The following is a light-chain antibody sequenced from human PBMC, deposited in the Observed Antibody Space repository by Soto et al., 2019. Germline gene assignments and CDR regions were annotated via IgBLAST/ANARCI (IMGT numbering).Light chain of an antibody. Sequence: QSALTQPASVSGSPGQSITISCTGTSSDVGGYNYVSWYQQHPGKAPKFLLYEVSNRPSGVSHRFSGSKSGNTASLTISGLQAEDEADYYCCSYAGGSIYVLFGGGTQLTVL. CDR3: CSYAGGSIYVL. CDR2: EVS. J-gene: IGLJ3*02. CDR1: SSDVGGYNY. V-gene: IGLV2-14*01.